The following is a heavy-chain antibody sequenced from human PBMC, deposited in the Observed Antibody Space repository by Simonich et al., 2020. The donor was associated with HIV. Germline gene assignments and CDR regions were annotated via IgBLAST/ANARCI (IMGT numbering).Heavy chain of an antibody. D-gene: IGHD6-13*01. Sequence: QVQLQQWGAGLLKPSETLSLTCAVYGGSFSGYYWSWIRQPPGKGLEWIWEINHSGRTNYNPSLKSRVTISVDTFKNQFSLKLSSVTAADTAVYYCARLTAGGLGEYFQHWGQGTLVTVSS. CDR1: GGSFSGYY. V-gene: IGHV4-34*01. J-gene: IGHJ1*01. CDR2: INHSGRT. CDR3: ARLTAGGLGEYFQH.